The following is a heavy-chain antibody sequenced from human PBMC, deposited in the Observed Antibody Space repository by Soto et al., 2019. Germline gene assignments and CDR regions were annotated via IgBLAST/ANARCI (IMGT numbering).Heavy chain of an antibody. J-gene: IGHJ6*02. CDR2: ISYDGSNK. Sequence: GGSLRLSFAASGFTFSSYAMHWVRQAPGKGLEWVAVISYDGSNKYYADSVKGRFTISRDNSKNTLYLQMNSLRAEDTAVYYCAKTLPRYYYYGMDVWGQGTTVTVSS. V-gene: IGHV3-30-3*02. D-gene: IGHD3-10*01. CDR3: AKTLPRYYYYGMDV. CDR1: GFTFSSYA.